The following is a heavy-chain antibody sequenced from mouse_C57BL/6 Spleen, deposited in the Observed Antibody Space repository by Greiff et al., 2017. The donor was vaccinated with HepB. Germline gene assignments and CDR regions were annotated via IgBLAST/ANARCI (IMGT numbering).Heavy chain of an antibody. J-gene: IGHJ2*01. CDR2: IWRGAST. Sequence: VQLQESGPGLVQPSQSLSITCTVSGFSFTSYGVHWVRQSPGKGLEWLGVIWRGASTDYNAAFMSRLSITKDNSKSQVFFKMNSLQADDTAIYYCANNFRTGTGVIDYWGQGTTLTVSS. CDR3: ANNFRTGTGVIDY. CDR1: GFSFTSYG. V-gene: IGHV2-5*01. D-gene: IGHD4-1*01.